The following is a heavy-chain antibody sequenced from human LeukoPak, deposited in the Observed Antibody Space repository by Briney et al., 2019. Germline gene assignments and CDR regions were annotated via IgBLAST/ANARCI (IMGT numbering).Heavy chain of an antibody. J-gene: IGHJ6*03. V-gene: IGHV1-2*02. CDR1: GYTFSGYY. D-gene: IGHD6-13*01. CDR3: ARETFAAAGTYYYYYMDV. CDR2: INPNTGGT. Sequence: ASVKVSCKASGYTFSGYYIHWVRQAPGQGLEWMGWINPNTGGTKYAQRFQGRVTMTRDTSISTAYMELSRLRSDDTAVYYCARETFAAAGTYYYYYMDVWGKGTTVTVSS.